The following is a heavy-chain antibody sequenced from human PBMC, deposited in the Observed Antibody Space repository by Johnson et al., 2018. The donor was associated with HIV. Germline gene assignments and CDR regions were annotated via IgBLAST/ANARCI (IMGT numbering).Heavy chain of an antibody. V-gene: IGHV3-30*02. CDR3: AKDHIVVVPAAKRSAFDI. J-gene: IGHJ3*02. CDR2: IRYDGSNK. Sequence: APGKGLEWVAFIRYDGSNKYYADSVKGRFTISRDNSKNTLYLQMNSLRAEDTAVYYCAKDHIVVVPAAKRSAFDIWGQGTMVTVSS. D-gene: IGHD2-2*01.